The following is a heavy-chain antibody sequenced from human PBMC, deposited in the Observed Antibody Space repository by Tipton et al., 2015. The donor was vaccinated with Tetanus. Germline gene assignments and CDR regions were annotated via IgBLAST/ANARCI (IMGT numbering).Heavy chain of an antibody. CDR3: VNFATS. CDR1: GFNFKTLG. CDR2: ISSSGTTM. Sequence: SLRPSCAASGFNFKTLGINWVRQAPGKGLEWISYISSSGTTMYYADSVKGRFTISRDNAKNSLFLQMNSLRDEDTAVYYCVNFATSWGQGTLVTVSS. V-gene: IGHV3-48*02. J-gene: IGHJ5*02.